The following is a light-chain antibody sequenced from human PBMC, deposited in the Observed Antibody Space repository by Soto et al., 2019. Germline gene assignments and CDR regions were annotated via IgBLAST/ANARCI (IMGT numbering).Light chain of an antibody. CDR3: QQSYSTPLA. V-gene: IGKV1-39*01. CDR2: AAS. Sequence: DIQMTQSPSSLSASVGDRVTITCRVSQSIRSDLNWYQQKPGKAPNLLIYAASSLQSGVPPRFSGSGSGTDFTLTITSLQPEDSATYYCQQSYSTPLAFGHGTKVEIK. J-gene: IGKJ1*01. CDR1: QSIRSD.